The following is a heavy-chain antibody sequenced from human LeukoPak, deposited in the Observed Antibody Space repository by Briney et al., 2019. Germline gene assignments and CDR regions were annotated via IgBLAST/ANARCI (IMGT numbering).Heavy chain of an antibody. J-gene: IGHJ2*01. D-gene: IGHD6-13*01. CDR1: GFTFSSYS. CDR2: ISSSSSYI. CDR3: ARGHISSWPTPKYWYFDL. Sequence: GGSLRLSCAASGFTFSSYSMNWVRQAPGKGLEWVSSISSSSSYIYYADSVKGRFTISRDNAKNSLYLQMNSLRAEDTAVYYCARGHISSWPTPKYWYFDLWGRGTLVTVSS. V-gene: IGHV3-21*01.